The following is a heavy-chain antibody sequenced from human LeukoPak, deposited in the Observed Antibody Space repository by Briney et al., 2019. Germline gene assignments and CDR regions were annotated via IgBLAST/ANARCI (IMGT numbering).Heavy chain of an antibody. CDR2: IWYDGSNK. V-gene: IGHV3-33*01. CDR1: GFTFSNHG. Sequence: GRSLRLSCAASGFTFSNHGMHWVRQAPGKGPEWVALIWYDGSNKYYGDSVRGRFTISRDNSKNTVYLQMNSLRAEDTGVYYCARDRLEAVTDDDYFDYWGQGTLVTVSS. J-gene: IGHJ4*02. CDR3: ARDRLEAVTDDDYFDY. D-gene: IGHD2-21*02.